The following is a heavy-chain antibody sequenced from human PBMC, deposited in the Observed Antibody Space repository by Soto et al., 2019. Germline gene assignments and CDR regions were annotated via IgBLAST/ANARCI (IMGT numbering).Heavy chain of an antibody. J-gene: IGHJ5*02. V-gene: IGHV4-4*07. Sequence: QVQLQASGPGLVKPSETLSLTCTVSGASMNSYHWSWIRQPAGKGLEWIRHLHSSGRTNYNPSLKSRVTMSVDTSKNQFSLRLMSLKAADTAVYYCARDQGVAAAGITWFDPWGQGSLVTVSS. D-gene: IGHD6-13*01. CDR2: LHSSGRT. CDR1: GASMNSYH. CDR3: ARDQGVAAAGITWFDP.